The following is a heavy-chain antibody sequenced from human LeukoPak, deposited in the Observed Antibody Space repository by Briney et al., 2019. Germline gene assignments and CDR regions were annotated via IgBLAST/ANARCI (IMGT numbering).Heavy chain of an antibody. Sequence: GGSLRLSCAAAGFTFTSYAMSWVRQAPGKGLEWVSGTTGSGGSTYYADSVKGRFTISRDNSKNTLYLQMNSLRAEDTAVYYCAKEKALAAVGTVGFDPWGQGTLVTVSS. CDR2: TTGSGGST. D-gene: IGHD6-13*01. J-gene: IGHJ5*02. CDR1: GFTFTSYA. V-gene: IGHV3-23*01. CDR3: AKEKALAAVGTVGFDP.